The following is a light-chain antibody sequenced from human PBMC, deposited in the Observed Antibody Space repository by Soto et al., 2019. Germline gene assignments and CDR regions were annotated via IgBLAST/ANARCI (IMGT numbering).Light chain of an antibody. Sequence: QSVLTQPPSVSGAPGQRVTISCAGTSSNIGAGYGVHWYQQLPGRAPKLLIHNYVNRPSGVPDRFSGSKCGTSASLAITGLQGEDEGDYYCQSYDSNLSGSLFGGGTKVTVL. CDR3: QSYDSNLSGSL. V-gene: IGLV1-40*01. CDR2: NYV. J-gene: IGLJ2*01. CDR1: SSNIGAGYG.